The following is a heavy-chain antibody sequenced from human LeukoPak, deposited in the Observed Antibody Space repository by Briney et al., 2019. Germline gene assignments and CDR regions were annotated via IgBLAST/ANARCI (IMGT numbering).Heavy chain of an antibody. CDR1: GFTFTTYS. Sequence: GGSLRLSCAASGFTFTTYSMNWVRQAPGKGLEWVSYISSSSGTIYYADSVKGRFTIFRDDAKNSLFLQMDSLRVEDTAMYYCVRDFSTVTTAYLHHWGQGTLLTVSS. J-gene: IGHJ1*01. CDR2: ISSSSGTI. CDR3: VRDFSTVTTAYLHH. D-gene: IGHD4-17*01. V-gene: IGHV3-48*04.